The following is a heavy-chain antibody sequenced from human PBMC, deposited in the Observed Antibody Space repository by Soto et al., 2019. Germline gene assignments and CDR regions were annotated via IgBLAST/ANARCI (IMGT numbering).Heavy chain of an antibody. J-gene: IGHJ4*02. CDR3: ARGSAQYPLDY. CDR1: GGSFSGYY. V-gene: IGHV4-34*01. CDR2: INHSGST. Sequence: QVQLQQWGAGLLKPSETLSLTCAVYGGSFSGYYWSWIRQPPGKGLEWIGEINHSGSTNYNPSLKSRVTISVDTSKNQFSLKLNSVTAADTVVYYCARGSAQYPLDYWGQGTVVTVSS. D-gene: IGHD2-2*01.